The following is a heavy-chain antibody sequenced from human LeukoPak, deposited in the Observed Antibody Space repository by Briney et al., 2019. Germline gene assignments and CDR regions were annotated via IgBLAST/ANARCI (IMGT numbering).Heavy chain of an antibody. D-gene: IGHD2-2*01. V-gene: IGHV3-69-1*02. CDR3: ARDSLLGYCSSTSCHGTYYYYMDV. CDR1: GFTFSDYY. J-gene: IGHJ6*03. Sequence: PWGSLRLSCAASGFTFSDYYMNWVRQAPGKGLEWVSSISSSGTIYYADSVKGRFTISRDNAKNSLYLQMNSLRAEDTAVYYCARDSLLGYCSSTSCHGTYYYYMDVWGKGTTVTVSS. CDR2: ISSSGTI.